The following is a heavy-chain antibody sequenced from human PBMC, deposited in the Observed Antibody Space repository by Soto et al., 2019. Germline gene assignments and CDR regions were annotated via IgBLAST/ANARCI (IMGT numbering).Heavy chain of an antibody. CDR1: GGSITSNW. CDR3: VINDWDRFDP. J-gene: IGHJ5*02. V-gene: IGHV4-4*02. D-gene: IGHD3-9*01. CDR2: IHHSGSF. Sequence: QVQLQESGPGLVNPSGTLSLTCAVSGGSITSNWGSWVRQPPGKGLEWIGEIHHSGSFNYNPSLRSRVTRSIDKSKTQLSIKLTYVTAADTAVHYCVINDWDRFDPWGQGTLVTVSS.